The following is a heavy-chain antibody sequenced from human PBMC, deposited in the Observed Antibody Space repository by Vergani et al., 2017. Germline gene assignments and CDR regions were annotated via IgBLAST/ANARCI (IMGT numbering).Heavy chain of an antibody. CDR1: LYTFSNYY. V-gene: IGHV1-46*03. CDR2: INPSGGHT. CDR3: ARGDYGILTGYRY. J-gene: IGHJ4*02. D-gene: IGHD3-9*01. Sequence: QVQVVQSGAEVKKSGASVKVSCKTSLYTFSNYYMHWVRPAPGQGLEWMGIINPSGGHTNYAQKFQGRVTMTRDTSTSTVYMGLSSLRSEDTAIYYCARGDYGILTGYRYWGQGTLVTVSA.